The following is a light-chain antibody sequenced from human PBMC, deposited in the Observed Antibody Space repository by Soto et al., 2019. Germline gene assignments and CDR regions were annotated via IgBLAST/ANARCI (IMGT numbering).Light chain of an antibody. J-gene: IGKJ2*01. V-gene: IGKV3-15*01. CDR3: QQYNTLNT. CDR1: QNVNTN. CDR2: GAS. Sequence: EIAMTQPPGTLSVSPGERATLSCRASQNVNTNLAWYQQKPGQAPRLLMYGASTRATGIPARFSGSGSGTEFTLTISSLQPEDFAVYYCQQYNTLNTFGQGTKLEIK.